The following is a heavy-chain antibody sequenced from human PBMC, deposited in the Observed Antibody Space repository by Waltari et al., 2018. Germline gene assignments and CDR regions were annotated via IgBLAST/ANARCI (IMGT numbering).Heavy chain of an antibody. CDR2: ISDYDGNR. CDR1: GYTFTDYI. D-gene: IGHD6-19*01. CDR3: ARRRRIAVTDSEAFYFDY. V-gene: IGHV1-18*04. Sequence: QVQLVQSGPEVKKPGASVKVSCKASGYTFTDYIITWVRQAPGQGLEWMGWISDYDGNRNYAQNVQDRVTMTTDTSATTAYMELRSLRSDDAAVYYCARRRRIAVTDSEAFYFDYWGQGTLVTVSS. J-gene: IGHJ4*02.